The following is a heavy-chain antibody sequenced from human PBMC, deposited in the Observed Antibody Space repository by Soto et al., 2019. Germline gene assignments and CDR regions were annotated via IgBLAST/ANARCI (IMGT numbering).Heavy chain of an antibody. V-gene: IGHV4-39*01. CDR3: ASHSSGWPFDY. D-gene: IGHD6-19*01. CDR2: IYYSGST. Sequence: QLQLQESGPGLVKPSETLSLTCTVSGGSISSTNYYYWGWIRQPPGKGLEWIGSIYYSGSTFYDPALRSRVTISVDTSKNQFSLKLSSVTAADTAIYYCASHSSGWPFDYWGQGTLVTVSS. CDR1: GGSISSTNYYY. J-gene: IGHJ4*02.